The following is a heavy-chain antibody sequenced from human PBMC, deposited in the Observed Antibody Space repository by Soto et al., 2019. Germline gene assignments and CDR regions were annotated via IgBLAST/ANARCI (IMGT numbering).Heavy chain of an antibody. Sequence: QVHLQESGPGLVKPSETLSLTCTVSGASISSYYWSWIRQPPGKGLEWIGYVYYSGSTNYNPSLKSRVTISVDTSKNQFSLTLSSVTAADTAMYYCARDTTPSLWGQGTLVTVSS. CDR3: ARDTTPSL. D-gene: IGHD1-1*01. CDR2: VYYSGST. V-gene: IGHV4-59*01. J-gene: IGHJ4*02. CDR1: GASISSYY.